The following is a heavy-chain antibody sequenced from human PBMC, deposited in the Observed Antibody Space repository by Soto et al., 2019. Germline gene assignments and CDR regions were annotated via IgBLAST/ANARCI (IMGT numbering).Heavy chain of an antibody. J-gene: IGHJ6*03. CDR3: AGAAAGNVYYYYYMDV. V-gene: IGHV3-66*01. Sequence: EVQLVESGGGLVQPGGSLRLSCAASGFTVSSNYMSWVRQAPGKGLEWVSVIYSGGSTYYADSVKGRFTISRDNSQNTLYLQMNRLRAEDTAVYYCAGAAAGNVYYYYYMDVWGKGTTVTVSS. CDR2: IYSGGST. D-gene: IGHD6-13*01. CDR1: GFTVSSNY.